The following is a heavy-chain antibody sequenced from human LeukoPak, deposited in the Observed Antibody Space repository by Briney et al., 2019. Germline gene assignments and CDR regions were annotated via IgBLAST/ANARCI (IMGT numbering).Heavy chain of an antibody. CDR2: INHSGST. J-gene: IGHJ3*02. V-gene: IGHV4-34*01. CDR3: ARQKEPKSITIFGVVTPYGAFDI. D-gene: IGHD3-3*01. CDR1: GGSFSGYY. Sequence: SETLSLTCAVYGGSFSGYYWSWIRQPPGKGLEWIGEINHSGSTNYNPSLKSRVTISVDTSKNQFSLKLSSVTAAGTAVYYCARQKEPKSITIFGVVTPYGAFDIWGQGTMVTVSS.